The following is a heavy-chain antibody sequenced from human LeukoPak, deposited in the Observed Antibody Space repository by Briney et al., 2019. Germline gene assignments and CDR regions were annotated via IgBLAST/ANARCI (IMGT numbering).Heavy chain of an antibody. CDR1: GGSITGYY. CDR2: VYTSGIT. V-gene: IGHV4-4*07. CDR3: ARESGTERYFDS. J-gene: IGHJ4*02. D-gene: IGHD1-26*01. Sequence: SETLSLTCTVSGGSITGYYWTWIRQPAGKGLEWIGRVYTSGITNYNPSLKSRVTMSVDTSKNQFSLKLSSVTAADTAVYYCARESGTERYFDSWGQGTLVTVSS.